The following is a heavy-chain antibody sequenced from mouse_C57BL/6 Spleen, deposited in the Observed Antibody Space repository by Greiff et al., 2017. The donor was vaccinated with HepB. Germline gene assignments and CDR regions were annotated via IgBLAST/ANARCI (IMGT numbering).Heavy chain of an antibody. J-gene: IGHJ3*01. CDR3: GSDYYRKHAD. D-gene: IGHD2-14*01. CDR1: GFSLTSYA. CDR2: LWTGGGT. Sequence: QVQLQESGPGLVAPSQSLSITCTVSGFSLTSYAISWVRQPPGKGLEWLGLLWTGGGTNYNSALKSRLSISKDNSKSQVFLKMNSLQTDDTARYYRGSDYYRKHADWGEGTLVTVSA. V-gene: IGHV2-9-1*01.